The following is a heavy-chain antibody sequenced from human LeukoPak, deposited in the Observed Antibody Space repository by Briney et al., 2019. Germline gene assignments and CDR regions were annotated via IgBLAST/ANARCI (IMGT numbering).Heavy chain of an antibody. Sequence: GGSLRHSCVASGCTFNDHYMDWVRQAPGKGLEGVGRTRNKANRYTTEYAASVKGRFTISRDNSKNSVSLQMNSLKTEDTAVYYCARGGVVSATIFDYWGKGILVSVSS. CDR2: TRNKANRYTT. D-gene: IGHD5/OR15-5a*01. J-gene: IGHJ4*02. V-gene: IGHV3-72*01. CDR3: ARGGVVSATIFDY. CDR1: GCTFNDHY.